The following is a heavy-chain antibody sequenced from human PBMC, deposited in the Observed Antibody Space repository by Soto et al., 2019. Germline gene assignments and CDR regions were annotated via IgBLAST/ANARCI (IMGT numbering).Heavy chain of an antibody. D-gene: IGHD1-26*01. CDR3: ARDNIVGATSAFDY. CDR2: ISAYNGNT. Sequence: GQGLEWMGWISAYNGNTNYAQKLQGRVTMTTDTSTSTAYMELRSLRSDDTAVYYYARDNIVGATSAFDYWGQGTLVTVSS. V-gene: IGHV1-18*01. J-gene: IGHJ4*02.